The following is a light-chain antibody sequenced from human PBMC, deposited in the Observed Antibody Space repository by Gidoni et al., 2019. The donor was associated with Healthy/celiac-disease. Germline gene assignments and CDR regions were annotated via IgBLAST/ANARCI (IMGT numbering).Light chain of an antibody. CDR3: QSYDSSLSGPWV. V-gene: IGLV1-40*01. CDR2: GNS. Sequence: VTISCTGSSSNIGAGYDVHWYQQLPGTAPKLLIYGNSNRPSGVPDRFSGSKSGTSASLAITGLQAEDEADYYCQSYDSSLSGPWVFGGGTKLTVL. CDR1: SSNIGAGYD. J-gene: IGLJ3*02.